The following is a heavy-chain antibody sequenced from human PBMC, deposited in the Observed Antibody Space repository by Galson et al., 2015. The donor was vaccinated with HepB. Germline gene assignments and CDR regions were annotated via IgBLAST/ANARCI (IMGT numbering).Heavy chain of an antibody. CDR2: INPNSGGT. J-gene: IGHJ3*02. Sequence: SVKVSCKASGYTFTGYYMHWVRQAPGQGLEWMGRINPNSGGTKYAQKFQGRVTMTRDTSISTAYMELSRLRSDDTAVYYCARLIPPPQLTYDAFDIWGQGTMVTVSS. CDR3: ARLIPPPQLTYDAFDI. D-gene: IGHD6-13*01. V-gene: IGHV1-2*06. CDR1: GYTFTGYY.